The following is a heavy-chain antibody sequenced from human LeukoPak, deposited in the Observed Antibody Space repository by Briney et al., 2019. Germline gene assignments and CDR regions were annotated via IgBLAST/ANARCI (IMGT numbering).Heavy chain of an antibody. CDR1: GGSINTKTHY. D-gene: IGHD3-22*01. V-gene: IGHV4-39*01. CDR2: VFYNGNT. CDR3: AKHGEDSSGYYADVFDH. J-gene: IGHJ4*02. Sequence: KPSETLSLTCTVSGGSINTKTHYWACIRQTPGKGLEWIGSVFYNGNTYYTPSLKSRVTISVDTSKNQFSLRLTSVPAADTAVYYCAKHGEDSSGYYADVFDHCGEGTLVTVSS.